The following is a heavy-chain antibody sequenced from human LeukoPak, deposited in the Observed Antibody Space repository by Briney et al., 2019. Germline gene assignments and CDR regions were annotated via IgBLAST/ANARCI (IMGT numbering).Heavy chain of an antibody. CDR1: GGSFSGYY. J-gene: IGHJ5*02. V-gene: IGHV4-59*01. D-gene: IGHD3-3*01. Sequence: SETLSLTCAVYGGSFSGYYWSWIRQPPGKGLEWIGYIHNSGRTNYNPSLKSRATISVDTSKTQFSLKLSSVTAADTAVYYCAREPQLYDPPNWFDPWGQGTRVTVSS. CDR2: IHNSGRT. CDR3: AREPQLYDPPNWFDP.